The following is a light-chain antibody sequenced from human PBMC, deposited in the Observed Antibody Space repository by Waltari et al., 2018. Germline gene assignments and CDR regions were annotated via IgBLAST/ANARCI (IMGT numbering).Light chain of an antibody. J-gene: IGKJ4*01. CDR3: QQYKNWPPH. CDR1: QSISSY. V-gene: IGKV1-39*01. Sequence: DIQMTQSPSSLSASVGDRVTITCRASQSISSYLNWYQQKPGKAPKLLIYAASSLQSGVPSRFSGSGSGTDFTLTISSLQSEDFAVYYCQQYKNWPPHFGGGTKVEIK. CDR2: AAS.